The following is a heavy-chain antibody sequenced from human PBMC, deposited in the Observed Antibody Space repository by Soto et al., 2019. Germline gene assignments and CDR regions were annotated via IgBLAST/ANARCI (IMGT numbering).Heavy chain of an antibody. V-gene: IGHV3-74*01. Sequence: PGGSLRLSCAASGFTFSSYWMRWVRQAPGKGLVWVSRINSDGSTTSYADPVKGRFTISRDNAKNTLYLQMDSLRAEDAAVYYCARVAYGDYWFVPWGQGPLVTGSS. CDR2: INSDGSTT. CDR1: GFTFSSYW. J-gene: IGHJ5*02. D-gene: IGHD4-17*01. CDR3: ARVAYGDYWFVP.